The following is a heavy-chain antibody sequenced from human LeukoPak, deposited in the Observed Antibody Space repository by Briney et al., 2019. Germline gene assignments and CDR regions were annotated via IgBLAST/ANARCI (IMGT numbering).Heavy chain of an antibody. J-gene: IGHJ4*02. CDR1: GFTFSSHG. CDR3: ARGFHRYNYDSGAYSVY. D-gene: IGHD3-22*01. CDR2: ISPSGGIT. V-gene: IGHV3-23*01. Sequence: GGSLRLSCAASGFTFSSHGMNWVRQAPGKGLEWVSGISPSGGITYYTDSVKGRFTISRDNSKNTVSLQMNSLRGEDTAVYYCARGFHRYNYDSGAYSVYWGQGTLVTVSS.